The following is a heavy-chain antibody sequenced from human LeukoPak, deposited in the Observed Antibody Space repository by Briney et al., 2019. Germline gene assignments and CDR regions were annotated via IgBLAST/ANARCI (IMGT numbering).Heavy chain of an antibody. J-gene: IGHJ4*02. CDR2: ISSDATNK. D-gene: IGHD3-22*01. V-gene: IGHV3-30*18. CDR1: GFTFSSYG. CDR3: AKDSSADYSSGYSYYFDY. Sequence: GRSLRLSCAASGFTFSSYGMHWVRQAPGKGLEWVAVISSDATNKYYADSVKGRFTIARDNSKNTLYLQMNSLRAEDTAVYYCAKDSSADYSSGYSYYFDYWGQGTLVTVSS.